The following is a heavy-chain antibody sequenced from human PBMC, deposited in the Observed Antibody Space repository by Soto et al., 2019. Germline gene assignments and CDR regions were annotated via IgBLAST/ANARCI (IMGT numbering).Heavy chain of an antibody. V-gene: IGHV4-31*03. J-gene: IGHJ5*02. Sequence: QVQLQESGPGLVKPSQTLSLTCTVSGGSISSGGYYWSWIRQHPGKGLEWIGYIYYSGSTYYNPSLNNRVTISGETSKNQFSLKLSSVTAADTAVYYCARDRGYYGSGSYYGWFDPWGQGTLVTVSS. CDR3: ARDRGYYGSGSYYGWFDP. CDR2: IYYSGST. D-gene: IGHD3-10*01. CDR1: GGSISSGGYY.